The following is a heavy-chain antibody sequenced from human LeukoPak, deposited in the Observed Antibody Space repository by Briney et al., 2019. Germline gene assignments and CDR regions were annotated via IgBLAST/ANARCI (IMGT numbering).Heavy chain of an antibody. CDR3: ARDRITMVRGVMPHGMDV. V-gene: IGHV4-30-4*01. J-gene: IGHJ6*04. CDR2: IYYSGST. CDR1: GGSISSGDYY. Sequence: LSETLSLTCTVSGGSISSGDYYWSWVRQPPGKGLEWIGYIYYSGSTYYNPSLKSRVTISVDTSKNQFSLKLSSVTAADTAVYYCARDRITMVRGVMPHGMDVWGKGTTVTVSS. D-gene: IGHD3-10*01.